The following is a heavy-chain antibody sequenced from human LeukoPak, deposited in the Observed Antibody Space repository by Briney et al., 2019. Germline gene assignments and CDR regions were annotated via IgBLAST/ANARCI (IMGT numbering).Heavy chain of an antibody. CDR3: ASSLLAWNYGGWSAFDI. V-gene: IGHV5-51*01. D-gene: IGHD1-7*01. CDR2: IYPGDSDT. Sequence: GESLKISCKGSGYSFTSYWIGWVRQMPGKGLEWMGIIYPGDSDTRYSPSFQGQVTISADKSISTAYLQWSSLKASDTAMYYCASSLLAWNYGGWSAFDIWGQGTMVTVFS. J-gene: IGHJ3*02. CDR1: GYSFTSYW.